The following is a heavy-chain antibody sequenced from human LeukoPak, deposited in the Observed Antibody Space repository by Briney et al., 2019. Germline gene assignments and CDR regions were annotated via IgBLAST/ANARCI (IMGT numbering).Heavy chain of an antibody. CDR3: ARGGALRWWNYYDSSGYYLDY. J-gene: IGHJ4*02. D-gene: IGHD3-22*01. CDR2: IYHSGST. V-gene: IGHV4-38-2*02. Sequence: PSETLSLTCTASGYSISSGYYWGWIRQPPGKGLEWIGSIYHSGSTYYNPSLKSRVTISVDTSKNQFSLKLSSVTAADTAVYYCARGGALRWWNYYDSSGYYLDYWGQGTLVTVSS. CDR1: GYSISSGYY.